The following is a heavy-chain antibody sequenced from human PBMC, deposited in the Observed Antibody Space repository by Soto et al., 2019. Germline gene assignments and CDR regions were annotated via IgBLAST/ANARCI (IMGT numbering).Heavy chain of an antibody. J-gene: IGHJ5*02. Sequence: PSETLSLTCTVCGAALSSGCYFYTWVRQPPGKGLEWLGYIYYSGGTNYNPSLKSRVTISLDKSKSQFSLRLISVTAADTAVYYCTKEQSEDKYFDPWGQGTLVTVSS. CDR3: TKEQSEDKYFDP. V-gene: IGHV4-61*01. CDR2: IYYSGGT. CDR1: GAALSSGCYF. D-gene: IGHD6-19*01.